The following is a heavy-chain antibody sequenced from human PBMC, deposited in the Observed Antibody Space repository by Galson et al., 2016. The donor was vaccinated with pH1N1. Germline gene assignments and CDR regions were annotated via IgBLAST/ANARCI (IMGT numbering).Heavy chain of an antibody. CDR1: GFTFSSYG. Sequence: SLRLSCAASGFTFSSYGMSWVRQAPGKGLEWVSAISGSGLSTYYADSVKGRFTISRDNSRNTLSLQMNSLRAEDTAVYYCAKDSLANRAQVWGIFFDWGRGNMVTVSS. D-gene: IGHD5-18*01. V-gene: IGHV3-23*01. J-gene: IGHJ4*02. CDR2: ISGSGLST. CDR3: AKDSLANRAQVWGIFFD.